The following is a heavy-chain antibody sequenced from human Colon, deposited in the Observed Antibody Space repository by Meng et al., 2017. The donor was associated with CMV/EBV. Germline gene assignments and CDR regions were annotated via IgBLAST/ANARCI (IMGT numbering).Heavy chain of an antibody. V-gene: IGHV3-20*04. CDR1: GFTLDDYG. J-gene: IGHJ6*02. CDR2: HNWNGDSP. Sequence: GGLLRLPWAASGFTLDDYGMVWVRQSPGKGLEWVSGHNWNGDSPGYADSVKGRFTISKDNAKKSLYLEMSSLRAEDTAVYYCAKARGRDLLCSYYGMDVWGQGTTVTVSS. CDR3: AKARGRDLLCSYYGMDV. D-gene: IGHD2-2*01.